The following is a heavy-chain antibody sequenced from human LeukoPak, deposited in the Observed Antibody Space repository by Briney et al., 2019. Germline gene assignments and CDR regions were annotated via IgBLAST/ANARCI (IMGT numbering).Heavy chain of an antibody. Sequence: SVKVSCKASGFTFTSSAMQWVRQARGQRLEWIGWIVVGSGNTNYAQKFQERVTITRDMSTSTAYMELSSLRPEDTAVYYCASTPGIAAAGSATLDEYWGQGTLVTVSS. CDR3: ASTPGIAAAGSATLDEY. CDR2: IVVGSGNT. J-gene: IGHJ4*02. D-gene: IGHD6-13*01. CDR1: GFTFTSSA. V-gene: IGHV1-58*02.